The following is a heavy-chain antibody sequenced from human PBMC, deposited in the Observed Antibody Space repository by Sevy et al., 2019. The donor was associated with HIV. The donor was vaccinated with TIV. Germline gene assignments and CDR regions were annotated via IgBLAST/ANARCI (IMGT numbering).Heavy chain of an antibody. CDR3: ARELRWDHGWFDP. Sequence: ASVKVSFKASGGTFSSYAISWVRQAPGQGLEWMGGIIPIFGTANYAQKFQGRVTITADESTSTAYMELSSLRSEDTAVYYCARELRWDHGWFDPWGQGTLVTVSS. CDR1: GGTFSSYA. J-gene: IGHJ5*02. CDR2: IIPIFGTA. V-gene: IGHV1-69*13. D-gene: IGHD1-26*01.